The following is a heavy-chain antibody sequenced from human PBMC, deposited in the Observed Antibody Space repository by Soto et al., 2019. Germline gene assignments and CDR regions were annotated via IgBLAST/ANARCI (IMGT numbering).Heavy chain of an antibody. J-gene: IGHJ5*02. CDR3: ARPLQLAVSGFDP. CDR2: IHYRANS. D-gene: IGHD3-3*02. Sequence: PSETLSLTCAVSGDSISSSSYYWAWIRQPPGKGLEWIGSIHYRANSYYSPSLKSRITISVDTSKNQISLRLSSVTAADTAVYYCARPLQLAVSGFDPWSQGTLVTVSS. V-gene: IGHV4-39*01. CDR1: GDSISSSSYY.